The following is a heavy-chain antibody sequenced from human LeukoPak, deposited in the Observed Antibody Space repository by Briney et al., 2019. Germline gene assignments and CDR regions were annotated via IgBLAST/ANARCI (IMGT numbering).Heavy chain of an antibody. Sequence: ASVKVSCKASGCTFTGYYMHWVRQAPGQGLEWMGWINPNSGGTNYAQKFQGRVTMTRDTSISTAYMELSRLRSDDTAVYYCARTGTYYDILTGQEYYYYYMDVWGKGTTVTISS. CDR3: ARTGTYYDILTGQEYYYYYMDV. V-gene: IGHV1-2*02. J-gene: IGHJ6*03. D-gene: IGHD3-9*01. CDR1: GCTFTGYY. CDR2: INPNSGGT.